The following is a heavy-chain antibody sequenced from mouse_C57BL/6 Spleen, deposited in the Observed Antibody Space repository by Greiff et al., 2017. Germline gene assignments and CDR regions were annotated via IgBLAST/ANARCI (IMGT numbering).Heavy chain of an antibody. V-gene: IGHV3-6*01. CDR1: GYSITSGYY. J-gene: IGHJ2*01. CDR3: ARVDQDYFDY. CDR2: ISYDGSN. Sequence: EVKLMESGPGLVKPSQSLSLTCSVTGYSITSGYYWNWIRQFPGNKLEWMGYISYDGSNNYNPSLKNRISITRDTSKNQFFLKLNSVTTEDTATYYCARVDQDYFDYWGQGTTLTVSS.